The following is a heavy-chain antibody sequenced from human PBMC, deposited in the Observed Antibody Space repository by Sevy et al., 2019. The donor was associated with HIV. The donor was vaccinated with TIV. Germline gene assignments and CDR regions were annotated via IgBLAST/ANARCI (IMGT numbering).Heavy chain of an antibody. Sequence: ASVKVSCKPSGYTFTSFGFTWVRQAPGQGLEWVGSINTYNSNTYYAQRLQGRLSMTTDTSTSTAYMELRSLRSDDTAVYFWGRWDMATSSDAFDFWGQGTMVTVSS. V-gene: IGHV1-18*01. CDR2: INTYNSNT. CDR1: GYTFTSFG. CDR3: GRWDMATSSDAFDF. J-gene: IGHJ3*01. D-gene: IGHD5-12*01.